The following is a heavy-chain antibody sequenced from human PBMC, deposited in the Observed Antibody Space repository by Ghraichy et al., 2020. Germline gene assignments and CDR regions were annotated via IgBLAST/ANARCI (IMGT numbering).Heavy chain of an antibody. D-gene: IGHD3-22*01. CDR2: IYQSGAT. J-gene: IGHJ3*01. CDR3: ARAPYDDDGFYDDGFDV. Sequence: TLSLTCAVSGGSISSGSFSWSWIRQPPGKGLEWIGYIYQSGATYYNPSLKSRVTISLDDSKNQFSLKLSSVTAADTAVYYCARAPYDDDGFYDDGFDVWGQGIMFTVSS. CDR1: GGSISSGSFS. V-gene: IGHV4-30-2*01.